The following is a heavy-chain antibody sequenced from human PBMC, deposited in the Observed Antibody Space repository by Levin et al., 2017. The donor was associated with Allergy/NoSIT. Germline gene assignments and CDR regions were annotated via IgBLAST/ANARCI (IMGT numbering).Heavy chain of an antibody. J-gene: IGHJ4*02. Sequence: GGSLRLSCAASGFAFSTDAMHWVRQAPGKGLEWVAFISYDESSEYYAASVKGRFTISRDNSQNMLYLLMNSLRPEDTAVYYCARTISGWAFDYWGQGTLVTVSS. D-gene: IGHD6-19*01. CDR3: ARTISGWAFDY. CDR1: GFAFSTDA. CDR2: ISYDESSE. V-gene: IGHV3-30*04.